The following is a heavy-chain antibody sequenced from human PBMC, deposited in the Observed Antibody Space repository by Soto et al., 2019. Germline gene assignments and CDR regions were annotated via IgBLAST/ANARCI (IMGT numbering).Heavy chain of an antibody. V-gene: IGHV5-51*01. CDR2: IFPSDSDT. CDR1: GYRFTSYW. J-gene: IGHJ5*02. CDR3: ARLEKRRYFNWSVP. Sequence: GESLKISCRTSGYRFTSYWIAWVRQMPGKGLEWIGIIFPSDSDTRYSPSFQGQVTISADRSTSTVFLQWASLKASDTAVYFCARLEKRRYFNWSVPSGQTTLVTVST. D-gene: IGHD3-16*02.